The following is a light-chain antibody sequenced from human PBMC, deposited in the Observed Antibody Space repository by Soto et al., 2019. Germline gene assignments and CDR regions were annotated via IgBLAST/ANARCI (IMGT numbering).Light chain of an antibody. CDR1: RSVGNN. V-gene: IGKV3-15*01. J-gene: IGKJ4*01. CDR2: ATS. Sequence: EIVVTQSPATLSVSPGERATLSCRARRSVGNNFAWYQQKPGQAPRLLIFATSTRATGVPARFSGSGSGTDFTLTISSLQSEDFAVYYCQQYGDWPLTFGGGAKVEIE. CDR3: QQYGDWPLT.